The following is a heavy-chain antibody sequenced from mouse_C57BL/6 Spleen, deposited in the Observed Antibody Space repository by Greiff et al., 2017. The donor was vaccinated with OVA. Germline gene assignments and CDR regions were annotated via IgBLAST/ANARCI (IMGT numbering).Heavy chain of an antibody. CDR1: GFTFSDYG. Sequence: EVKLVESGGGLVKPGGSLKLSCAASGFTFSDYGIHWVRQAPEKGLEWVAYISSGSSTIYYADTVKGRFTISRDNAKNTLFLQMTSLRSEDTAMYYCARSGYSVGDYFDYWGQGTTLTVSS. CDR3: ARSGYSVGDYFDY. J-gene: IGHJ2*01. V-gene: IGHV5-17*01. D-gene: IGHD2-3*01. CDR2: ISSGSSTI.